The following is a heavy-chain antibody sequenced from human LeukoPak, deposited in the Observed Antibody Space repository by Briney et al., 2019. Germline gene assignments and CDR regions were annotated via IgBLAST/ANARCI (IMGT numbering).Heavy chain of an antibody. V-gene: IGHV3-23*01. D-gene: IGHD2-15*01. Sequence: QAGGSLRLSCAASGFNFANHAMSWVRQTPGKELEWVSAISGGGDITYYADSVKGRFTISRDNSKDTLFLQMHSLRPGDTAVYYCVREATPATANYWGQGTLVTISS. CDR3: VREATPATANY. CDR1: GFNFANHA. CDR2: ISGGGDIT. J-gene: IGHJ4*02.